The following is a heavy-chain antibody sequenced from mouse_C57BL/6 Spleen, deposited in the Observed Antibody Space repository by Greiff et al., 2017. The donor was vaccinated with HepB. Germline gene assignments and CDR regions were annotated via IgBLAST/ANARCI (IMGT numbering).Heavy chain of an antibody. Sequence: DVKLQESGPGLVKPSQSLSLTCSVTGYSITSGYYWNWIRQFPGNKLEWMGYISYDGSNNYNPSLKNRISITRDTSKNQFFLKLNSVTTEDTATYYCARVYGSSYWYFDVWGTGTTVTVSS. CDR2: ISYDGSN. D-gene: IGHD1-1*01. CDR3: ARVYGSSYWYFDV. V-gene: IGHV3-6*01. J-gene: IGHJ1*03. CDR1: GYSITSGYY.